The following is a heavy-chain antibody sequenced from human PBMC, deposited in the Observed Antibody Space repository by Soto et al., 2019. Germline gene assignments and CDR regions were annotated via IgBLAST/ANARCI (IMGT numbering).Heavy chain of an antibody. J-gene: IGHJ3*02. CDR2: IYHSGYT. D-gene: IGHD2-15*01. Sequence: SETLSLTCTVSGDSFSDDYYWTWCRHHPGKGLEWSGYIYHSGYTYYSPSLESRLTLSVDTSKNQFSLKLSSVTAADTAVYYCARQSLHGGCNFMRHPDAVDIWGQGTMVTVSS. CDR3: ARQSLHGGCNFMRHPDAVDI. CDR1: GDSFSDDYY. V-gene: IGHV4-31*03.